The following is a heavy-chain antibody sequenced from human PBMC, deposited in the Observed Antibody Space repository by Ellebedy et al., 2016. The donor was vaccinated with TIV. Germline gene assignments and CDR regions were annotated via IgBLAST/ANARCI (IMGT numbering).Heavy chain of an antibody. CDR2: IYYSGST. CDR3: ARGRHNWNYVLYYMDG. J-gene: IGHJ6*03. CDR1: GGSISSSSYY. Sequence: SETLSLTXTVSGGSISSSSYYWGWIRQPPGKGLEWIGSIYYSGSTYYNPSLKSRVTISVDTSKNQFSLKLSSVTAADTAVYYCARGRHNWNYVLYYMDGWGKGTTVTVSS. V-gene: IGHV4-39*01. D-gene: IGHD1-7*01.